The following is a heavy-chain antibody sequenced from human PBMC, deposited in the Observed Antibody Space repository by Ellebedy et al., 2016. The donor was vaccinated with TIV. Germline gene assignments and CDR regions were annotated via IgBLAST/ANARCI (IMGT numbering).Heavy chain of an antibody. CDR2: MSGDGERT. Sequence: GESLKISCAASRCPCSRPAMGRVRQASGKGLEWVSRMSGDGERTHYADSVKGRFTISRDTSKNMLYLQMNGLRVEDTALYYCAKDLWDLSGLDYWGQGALVTVAS. J-gene: IGHJ4*02. CDR1: RCPCSRPA. V-gene: IGHV3-23*01. D-gene: IGHD1-26*01. CDR3: AKDLWDLSGLDY.